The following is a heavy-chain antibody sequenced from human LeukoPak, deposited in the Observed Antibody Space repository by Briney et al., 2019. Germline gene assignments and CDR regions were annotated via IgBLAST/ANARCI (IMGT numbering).Heavy chain of an antibody. CDR3: SRFYSSGWACGAFDI. CDR2: IRNKANGGTT. CDR1: GFTFSDYA. Sequence: GETLRLSCTTSGFTFSDYAVSWVRQAPGKGLEWIGFIRNKANGGTTEYAASVKGRFTISRDDSKTIAHLQMSSLKTEDTAVYYCSRFYSSGWACGAFDIWGQGTKVTVSS. V-gene: IGHV3-49*04. D-gene: IGHD3-22*01. J-gene: IGHJ3*02.